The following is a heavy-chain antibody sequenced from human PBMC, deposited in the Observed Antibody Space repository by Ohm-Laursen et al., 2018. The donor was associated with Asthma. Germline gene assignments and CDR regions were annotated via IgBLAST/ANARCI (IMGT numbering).Heavy chain of an antibody. D-gene: IGHD1-26*01. V-gene: IGHV3-30*03. CDR1: GFTSSSYG. CDR3: ARIGPEWELPGREYSLIH. CDR2: ISYDGSNK. J-gene: IGHJ1*01. Sequence: SSLRLSCSASGFTSSSYGMHWVRQAPGKGLEWVAVISYDGSNKYYADSVKGRFTISRDNSKNTLYLQMNSLRAEDTALYYCARIGPEWELPGREYSLIHWGQGTLVTVSS.